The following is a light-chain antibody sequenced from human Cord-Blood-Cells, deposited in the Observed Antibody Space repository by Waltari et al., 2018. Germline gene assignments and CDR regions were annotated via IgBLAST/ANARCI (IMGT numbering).Light chain of an antibody. V-gene: IGKV2-28*01. CDR3: MQALQTPLT. Sequence: IVMTQSPRSLPVTPGEPASISCRSSQSLLHSNGYNYLDWYLQKPGQSPQLLIYLGYNRASGVPDRFSGSGSGTDFTLKISRVDAEDVGVYYCMQALQTPLTFGGGTKVEIK. J-gene: IGKJ4*01. CDR2: LGY. CDR1: QSLLHSNGYNY.